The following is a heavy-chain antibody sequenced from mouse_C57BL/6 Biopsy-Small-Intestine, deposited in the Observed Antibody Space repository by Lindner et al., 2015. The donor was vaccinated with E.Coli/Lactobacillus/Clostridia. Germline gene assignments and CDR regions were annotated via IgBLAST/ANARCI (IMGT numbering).Heavy chain of an antibody. CDR2: SSLSLVQ. V-gene: IGHV1-69*02. CDR1: GGTFSSYA. D-gene: IGHD2-2*01. Sequence: VKVSCKASGGTFSSYAITWVRQAPGQGLEWMEGSSLSLVQQTTHRSSRAKSRLPRTNPRAQPTWRLSSLRSEDTAVYYCASWNVLWFGELPHFDSWGQGTLVTVSS. CDR3: ASWNVLWFGELPHFDS. J-gene: IGHJ4*01.